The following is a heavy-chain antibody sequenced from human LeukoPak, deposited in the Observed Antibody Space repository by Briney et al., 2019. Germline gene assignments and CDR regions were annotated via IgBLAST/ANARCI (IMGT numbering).Heavy chain of an antibody. V-gene: IGHV3-23*01. CDR1: GFTFSSYA. J-gene: IGHJ4*02. Sequence: PGGSLRLSCAASGFTFSSYAMSWVRQAPGKGLEWVSAISGSGGSTYYADSVKGRFTISRDNSKNTLYLQMNGLRAEDTAVYYCAKDLSYGSLRYYFDYWGQGTLVTVSS. CDR2: ISGSGGST. CDR3: AKDLSYGSLRYYFDY. D-gene: IGHD2-15*01.